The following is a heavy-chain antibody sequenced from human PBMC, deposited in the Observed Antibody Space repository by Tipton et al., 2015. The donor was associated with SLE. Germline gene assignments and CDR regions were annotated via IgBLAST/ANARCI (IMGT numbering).Heavy chain of an antibody. CDR2: IYYSGST. CDR3: ARDRGAGYFDL. D-gene: IGHD3-10*01. Sequence: TLSLTCTVSGGSISSYYWSWIRQPPGKGLEWIGYIYYSGSTYSNPSLKSRLTISVDTSKNQFSLKLTSVTAADTAVYYCARDRGAGYFDLWGRGTLVTVSS. J-gene: IGHJ2*01. CDR1: GGSISSYY. V-gene: IGHV4-30-4*08.